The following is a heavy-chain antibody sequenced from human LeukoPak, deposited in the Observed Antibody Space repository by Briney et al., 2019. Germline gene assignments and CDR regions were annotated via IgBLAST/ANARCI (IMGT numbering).Heavy chain of an antibody. CDR3: ARGRPSSSWYGMDFDY. J-gene: IGHJ4*02. D-gene: IGHD6-13*01. CDR2: IYTSGST. CDR1: GGSISSGSYD. Sequence: SETLSLSCTLSGGSISSGSYDWSWIRQRAGKGLEWIGRIYTSGSTNYNPSLKSRVTISVDTSKNQFSLKLSSVTAADTAVYYCARGRPSSSWYGMDFDYWGQGTLVTVSS. V-gene: IGHV4-61*02.